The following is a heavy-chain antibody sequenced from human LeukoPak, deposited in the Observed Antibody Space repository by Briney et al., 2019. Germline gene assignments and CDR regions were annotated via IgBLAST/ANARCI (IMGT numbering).Heavy chain of an antibody. Sequence: TGGSLRLPCAASGFTFSSYAMSWVRQAPGKGLEWVSAISGSGGSTYYADSVKGRFTISRDNSKNTLYLQMNSLRAEDTAVYYCANNPMTTVTLVYFDYWGQGTLVTVSS. J-gene: IGHJ4*02. D-gene: IGHD4-17*01. CDR2: ISGSGGST. CDR1: GFTFSSYA. V-gene: IGHV3-23*01. CDR3: ANNPMTTVTLVYFDY.